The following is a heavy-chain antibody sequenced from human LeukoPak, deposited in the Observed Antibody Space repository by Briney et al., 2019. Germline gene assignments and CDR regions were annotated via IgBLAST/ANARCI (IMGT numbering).Heavy chain of an antibody. Sequence: EGSLRLSRAASGFTLSNYDMHWVRQAPGKGLEWVAITWSDGSDKYYADSVKGRFTISRDDSKNTMYLQMNTLRAEDTAVYFCAKSQDGGRLYHFDYWGQGTRITVSS. V-gene: IGHV3-33*06. CDR1: GFTLSNYD. D-gene: IGHD1-26*01. J-gene: IGHJ4*02. CDR3: AKSQDGGRLYHFDY. CDR2: TWSDGSDK.